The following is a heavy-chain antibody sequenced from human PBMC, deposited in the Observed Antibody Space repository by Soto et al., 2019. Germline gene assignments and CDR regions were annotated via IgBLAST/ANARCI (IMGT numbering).Heavy chain of an antibody. CDR3: ARHDVIGSGWESYYYYGMDV. J-gene: IGHJ6*02. V-gene: IGHV4-39*01. CDR2: IYYSGST. D-gene: IGHD6-19*01. CDR1: GGSISSSSYY. Sequence: SETLSLTCTVSGGSISSSSYYWGWTRQPPGKGLEWIGSIYYSGSTYYNPSLKSRVTISVDTSKNQFSLKLSSVTAADTAVYYCARHDVIGSGWESYYYYGMDVWGQGTTVT.